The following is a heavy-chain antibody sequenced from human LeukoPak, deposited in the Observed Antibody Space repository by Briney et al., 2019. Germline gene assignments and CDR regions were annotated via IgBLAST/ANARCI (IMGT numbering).Heavy chain of an antibody. Sequence: SETLSLTCTVSGGSISSHYWSWIRQPPGKGLEWIGYIYYSGSTNYNPSLKSRVTISVDTSKNQFSLKLSSVTAADTAVYYCARVGPTYYDFWSGYQSLAWFDPWGQGTLVTVSS. J-gene: IGHJ5*02. CDR1: GGSISSHY. CDR2: IYYSGST. V-gene: IGHV4-59*11. CDR3: ARVGPTYYDFWSGYQSLAWFDP. D-gene: IGHD3-3*01.